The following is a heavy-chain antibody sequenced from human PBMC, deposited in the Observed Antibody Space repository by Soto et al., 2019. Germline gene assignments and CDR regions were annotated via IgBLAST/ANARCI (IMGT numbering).Heavy chain of an antibody. Sequence: SETLSLTCAVSGGSISSGGYSWSWIRQPPGKGLEWIGYIDHSGSTYYNPSLKSRVTISVDTSKDQFSLKLSSVTAADTAVYYCARGGNYDFWSGYYNFDYWGQGTLVTVSS. D-gene: IGHD3-3*01. CDR3: ARGGNYDFWSGYYNFDY. J-gene: IGHJ4*02. CDR2: IDHSGST. V-gene: IGHV4-30-2*05. CDR1: GGSISSGGYS.